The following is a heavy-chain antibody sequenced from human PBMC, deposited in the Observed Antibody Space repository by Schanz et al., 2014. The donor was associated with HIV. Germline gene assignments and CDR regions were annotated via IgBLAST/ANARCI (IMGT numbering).Heavy chain of an antibody. J-gene: IGHJ5*02. Sequence: VQLGQSGGGVVQPGRSLRLSCAASGFTFSSYAMTWVRQAPGKGLDWVSTISGSDGDTYYADSVKGRFTISRDNSRNALYLHMNSLRADDTAIYYCVKAYSSGFSGAGSWGQGALVTVSS. CDR3: VKAYSSGFSGAGS. CDR1: GFTFSSYA. CDR2: ISGSDGDT. V-gene: IGHV3-23*04. D-gene: IGHD5-18*01.